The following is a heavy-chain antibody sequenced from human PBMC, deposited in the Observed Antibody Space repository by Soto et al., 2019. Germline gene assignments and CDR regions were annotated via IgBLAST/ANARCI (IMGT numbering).Heavy chain of an antibody. CDR1: GYTFTRYD. D-gene: IGHD6-19*01. J-gene: IGHJ4*02. CDR3: AREYSSGWSKD. CDR2: MNPNSGNT. Sequence: QVQLVQSGAEVKKPGASVKVSCKASGYTFTRYDINWVRQATGQGVEWMGWMNPNSGNTGYAQKFQGRVTRTRNTSISTAYMELSSLRSEETAVYYWAREYSSGWSKDWGQGTLVTVSS. V-gene: IGHV1-8*01.